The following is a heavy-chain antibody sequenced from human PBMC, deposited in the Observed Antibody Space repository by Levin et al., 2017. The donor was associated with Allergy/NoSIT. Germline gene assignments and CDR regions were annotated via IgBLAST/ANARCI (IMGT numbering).Heavy chain of an antibody. J-gene: IGHJ6*02. CDR1: GYTFTKYW. CDR3: ARMFNSQWLNGMDV. CDR2: FHPTDSDT. V-gene: IGHV5-51*01. Sequence: KTGGSLRLSCETSGYTFTKYWIAWVRQMPGKGLEWLGIFHPTDSDTRRSLALQGHVTMSADKSTNTAYLRWSTLRASDTGIYYCARMFNSQWLNGMDVWGQGTTIIVSS. D-gene: IGHD3-22*01.